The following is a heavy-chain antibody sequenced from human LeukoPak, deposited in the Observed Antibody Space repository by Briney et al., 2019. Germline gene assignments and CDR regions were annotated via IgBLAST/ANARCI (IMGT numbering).Heavy chain of an antibody. CDR2: ISGSGGST. CDR3: TVGGGWYRGPLDY. D-gene: IGHD6-19*01. V-gene: IGHV3-23*01. CDR1: GFTFSSYA. J-gene: IGHJ4*02. Sequence: PGGSLRLSCAASGFTFSSYAMSWVRQAPGKGLEWVSAISGSGGSTYYADSVKGRFTISRDNSKNTLYLQMNSLRAEDTAVYYCTVGGGWYRGPLDYWGQGTLVTVSS.